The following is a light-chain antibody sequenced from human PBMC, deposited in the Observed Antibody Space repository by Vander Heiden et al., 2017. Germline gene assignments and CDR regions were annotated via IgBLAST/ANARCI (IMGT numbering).Light chain of an antibody. J-gene: IGKJ5*01. Sequence: EIFLTQSPATLSLSPGERATLPCRASQSIGNYLAWYQQKPGQAPRLLIYDATDRATGIPARFSGSGSGPDFTLTISSLEPEDFGVYYCHHLGAFGQGTRLENK. V-gene: IGKV3-11*01. CDR2: DAT. CDR1: QSIGNY. CDR3: HHLGA.